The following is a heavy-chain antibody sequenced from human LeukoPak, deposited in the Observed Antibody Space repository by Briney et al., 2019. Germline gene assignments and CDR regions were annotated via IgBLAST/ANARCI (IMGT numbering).Heavy chain of an antibody. CDR3: ARGDIVVVPAAMFG. CDR1: GFTFSSYW. Sequence: GGSLRLSCAASGFTFSSYWMSWVRQAPGKGLEWVANIKQDGSEKYYVDSVKGRFTISRDNAKNSLYLQMNSLRAEDTAVYYCARGDIVVVPAAMFGWGQGTPVTVSS. D-gene: IGHD2-2*01. J-gene: IGHJ4*02. CDR2: IKQDGSEK. V-gene: IGHV3-7*01.